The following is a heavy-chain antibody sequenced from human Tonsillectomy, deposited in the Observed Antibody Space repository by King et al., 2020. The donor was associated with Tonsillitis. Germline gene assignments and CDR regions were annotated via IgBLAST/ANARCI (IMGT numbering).Heavy chain of an antibody. CDR2: INTGDGVT. D-gene: IGHD5-12*01. J-gene: IGHJ4*02. CDR1: GYTFTSYL. Sequence: VQLVESGAEVKEPGASVKLSCEASGYTFTSYLIHWVRQAPGQGLEWMGIINTGDGVTVYAQKFQGRVTLTRDTSTSTVYMEFIRLRSEDTAVYYCASELGWLHDYWGQATLVTVSS. V-gene: IGHV1-46*01. CDR3: ASELGWLHDY.